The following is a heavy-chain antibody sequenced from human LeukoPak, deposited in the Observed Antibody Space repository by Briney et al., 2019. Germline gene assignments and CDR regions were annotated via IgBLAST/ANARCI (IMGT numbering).Heavy chain of an antibody. V-gene: IGHV1-18*01. J-gene: IGHJ6*02. D-gene: IGHD3-3*01. CDR2: ISAYNGNT. CDR3: ARESRITTFGVVTPDYKYGMDV. CDR1: GYTFASYG. Sequence: ASVKVSCKASGYTFASYGISWVRQAPGQGLEWMGWISAYNGNTNYAQKFQDRVTMTTDTSTSTAYMEVRSLRSDDTAVYYCARESRITTFGVVTPDYKYGMDVWGQGTTVIVSS.